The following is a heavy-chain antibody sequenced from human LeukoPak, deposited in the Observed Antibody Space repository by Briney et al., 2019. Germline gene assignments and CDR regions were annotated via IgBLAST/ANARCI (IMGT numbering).Heavy chain of an antibody. CDR1: GYTFTSYY. CDR2: INPSGGST. CDR3: ARDSVVVVMGYYFDY. J-gene: IGHJ4*02. D-gene: IGHD3-22*01. Sequence: ASVKVSCKASGYTFTSYYTHWVRQAPGQGLEWMGIINPSGGSTSYAQKFQGRVTMTRDTSTSTVYMELSSLRSEDTAVYYCARDSVVVVMGYYFDYWGQGTLVTVSS. V-gene: IGHV1-46*01.